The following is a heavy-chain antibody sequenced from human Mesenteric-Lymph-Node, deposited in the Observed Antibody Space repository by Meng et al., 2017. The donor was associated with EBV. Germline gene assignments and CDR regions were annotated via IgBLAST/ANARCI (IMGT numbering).Heavy chain of an antibody. J-gene: IGHJ4*02. V-gene: IGHV3-23*04. D-gene: IGHD7-27*01. CDR2: IIPSGGTT. CDR1: GFTFTSFA. Sequence: VQRGGSGGGLVNPGGSLRLSCAVSGFTFTSFAMSWVRQAPGRGLEWVSLIIPSGGTTYYADSAKGRFTISRDNSGNTLYLQMNSLRVEDTAIYYCARDWGFPYTFDDWGRGTLVTVSS. CDR3: ARDWGFPYTFDD.